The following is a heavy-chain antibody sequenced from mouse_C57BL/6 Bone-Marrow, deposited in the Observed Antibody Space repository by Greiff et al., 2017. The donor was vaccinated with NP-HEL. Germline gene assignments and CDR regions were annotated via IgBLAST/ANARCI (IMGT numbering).Heavy chain of an antibody. CDR2: ISDGGSYT. J-gene: IGHJ4*01. Sequence: EVQRVESGGGLVKPGGSLKLSCAASGFTFSSYAMSWVRQTPEKRLEWVATISDGGSYTYYPDNVKGRFTISRDNAKNNLYLQMSHLKSEDTAMYYCARYYDGYCGYAMDYWGQGTSVTVSS. CDR3: ARYYDGYCGYAMDY. V-gene: IGHV5-4*01. CDR1: GFTFSSYA. D-gene: IGHD2-3*01.